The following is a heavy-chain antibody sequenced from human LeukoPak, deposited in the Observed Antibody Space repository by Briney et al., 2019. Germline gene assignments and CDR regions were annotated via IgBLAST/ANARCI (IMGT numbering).Heavy chain of an antibody. CDR2: IFPGDSDT. CDR3: ARSRGDILTGYCFDY. D-gene: IGHD3-9*01. Sequence: GESLKISCKTFGYSFANYWIGWVRQMPGKGLEWMGIIFPGDSDTRYSPSFQGQVTISADKSISTAYLQWSSLKASDTAMYYCARSRGDILTGYCFDYWGQGTLVTVSS. CDR1: GYSFANYW. V-gene: IGHV5-51*01. J-gene: IGHJ4*02.